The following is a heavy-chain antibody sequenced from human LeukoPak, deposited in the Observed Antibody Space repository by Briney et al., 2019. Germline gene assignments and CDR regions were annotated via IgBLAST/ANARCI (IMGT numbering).Heavy chain of an antibody. V-gene: IGHV5-10-1*01. CDR2: IDPSDSYT. D-gene: IGHD1-1*01. CDR3: ARHSVPAKNWFDP. CDR1: GYSFTSYW. Sequence: GESLKISCKGSGYSFTSYWISWVRQMPGKGLEWMGRIDPSDSYTNYSPSFQGHVTISADKSISTAYLQWSSLKASDTAMFYCARHSVPAKNWFDPWGQGTLVTVSS. J-gene: IGHJ5*02.